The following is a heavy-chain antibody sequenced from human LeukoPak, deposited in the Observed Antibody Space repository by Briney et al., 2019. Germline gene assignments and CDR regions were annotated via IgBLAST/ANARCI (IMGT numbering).Heavy chain of an antibody. CDR2: IYHSGST. CDR1: GGSISSSNW. Sequence: SETLSLTCAVSGGSISSSNWWSWVRQPPGKGLEWIGEIYHSGSTNYNPSLKSRVTISVDKSKNQFSLKLSSVTAADTAVYYCARGRSYSSGWAHLDYWGQGTLVTVSS. CDR3: ARGRSYSSGWAHLDY. J-gene: IGHJ4*02. D-gene: IGHD6-19*01. V-gene: IGHV4-4*02.